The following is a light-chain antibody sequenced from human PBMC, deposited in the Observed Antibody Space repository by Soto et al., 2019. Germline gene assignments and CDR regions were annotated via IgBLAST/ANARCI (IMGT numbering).Light chain of an antibody. CDR3: AAWDAGVSGPA. V-gene: IGLV1-47*01. CDR1: SSNIGSKY. Sequence: QSVLTQPPSASGTPGQRVTISCSGSSSNIGSKYVYWYQQLPGTAPKLLMYRNNQRPSGVPDRFSGSKSGTSASLAISGLRSEDEADYYCAAWDAGVSGPAFGGGTKVPS. J-gene: IGLJ2*01. CDR2: RNN.